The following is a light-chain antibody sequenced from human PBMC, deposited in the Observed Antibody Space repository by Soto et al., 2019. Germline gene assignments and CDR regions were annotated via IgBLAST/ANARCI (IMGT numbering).Light chain of an antibody. CDR2: APS. Sequence: DIKLTQSPSFLSASVGDRVTITCRASQGITNSLAWYQQKPGKAPNLLIYAPSTLQGGVPSRFSGSGSGTDFTLTISSLQPEDFATDYCQQLTRNTLTFGGGTKVEIK. V-gene: IGKV1-9*01. CDR3: QQLTRNTLT. CDR1: QGITNS. J-gene: IGKJ4*01.